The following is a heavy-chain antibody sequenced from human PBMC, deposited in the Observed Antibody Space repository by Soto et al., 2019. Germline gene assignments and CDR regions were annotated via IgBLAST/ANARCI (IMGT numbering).Heavy chain of an antibody. D-gene: IGHD3-22*01. CDR3: ARAFPSYYYDSSGYSTSGPGYYFDY. CDR1: GGTFSSYA. J-gene: IGHJ4*02. V-gene: IGHV1-69*12. CDR2: IIPIFGTA. Sequence: QVQLVQSGAEVKKPGSSVKVSCKASGGTFSSYAISWVRQAPGQGLEWMGGIIPIFGTANYAQKFQGRVTITADESTSTAYMELSSLRSEDTAVYYCARAFPSYYYDSSGYSTSGPGYYFDYWGQGTLVTVSS.